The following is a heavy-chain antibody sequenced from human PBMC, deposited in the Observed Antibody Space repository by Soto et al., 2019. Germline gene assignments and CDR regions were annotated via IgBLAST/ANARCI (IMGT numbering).Heavy chain of an antibody. V-gene: IGHV4-61*01. Sequence: LPETLSLTDTDSGSSFTIGSYSWGWILKPPGTGLECIGYVYHTGRTTYKPYLKIRVSISMDKPKNQFSLNLDSVTAADTAVSFCARDFAYFDSWGQGTLVT. D-gene: IGHD3-3*01. CDR1: GSSFTIGSYS. J-gene: IGHJ4*02. CDR3: ARDFAYFDS. CDR2: VYHTGRT.